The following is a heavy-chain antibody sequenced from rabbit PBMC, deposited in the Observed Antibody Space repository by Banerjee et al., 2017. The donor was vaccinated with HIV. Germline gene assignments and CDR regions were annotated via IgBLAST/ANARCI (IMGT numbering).Heavy chain of an antibody. CDR3: ARGTGGAGDGLNL. J-gene: IGHJ4*01. V-gene: IGHV1S45*01. Sequence: QEQLEESGGDLVKPEGSLTLTCTASGFSFSNNVLCWVRQAPGKRLELIACIYSRSGNTWYASWVNGRFAISKTSSTTVTLQMTSLTAADTATYFCARGTGGAGDGLNLWGQGTLVT. CDR1: GFSFSNNVL. D-gene: IGHD4-2*01. CDR2: IYSRSGNT.